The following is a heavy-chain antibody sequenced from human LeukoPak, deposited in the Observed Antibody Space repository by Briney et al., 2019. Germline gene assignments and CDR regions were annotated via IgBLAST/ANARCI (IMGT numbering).Heavy chain of an antibody. CDR2: ISYDGSNK. Sequence: PGRSLRLSCAASGFTFSSYGMHWVRQAPGKGLEWVAVISYDGSNKYYADSVKGRFTISRDNSKNTLYLQMNSLRAEDTAVYYCAKEYSSSWYRGYVDYWGQGTLVTVSS. CDR3: AKEYSSSWYRGYVDY. CDR1: GFTFSSYG. D-gene: IGHD6-13*01. J-gene: IGHJ4*02. V-gene: IGHV3-30*18.